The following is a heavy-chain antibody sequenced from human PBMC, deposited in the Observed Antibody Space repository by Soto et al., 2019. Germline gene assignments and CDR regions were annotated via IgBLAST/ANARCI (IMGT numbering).Heavy chain of an antibody. J-gene: IGHJ6*02. CDR3: ARGTHRYYYYYGMDV. CDR1: GGSISSGDYY. V-gene: IGHV4-30-4*01. CDR2: IYYSGST. Sequence: QVQLQESSPGLVKPSQTLSLTCTVSGGSISSGDYYWSWIRQPPGKGLEWIGYIYYSGSTYYNPSLKSRVTISVDTSKNQFSLKLSSVTAADTAVYYCARGTHRYYYYYGMDVWGQGTTVTVSS.